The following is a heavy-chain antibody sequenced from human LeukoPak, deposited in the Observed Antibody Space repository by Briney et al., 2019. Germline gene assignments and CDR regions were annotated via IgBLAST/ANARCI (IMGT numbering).Heavy chain of an antibody. CDR1: GFPFTTAW. Sequence: GGSLRLSCAASGFPFTTAWMAWVRQAPGKGLEWVAVISYDGSNKYYADSVKGRFTISRDNSKNTLYLQMNSLRAEDTAVYYCARDPRTFGELIFDYWGQGTLVTVSS. V-gene: IGHV3-30-3*01. CDR2: ISYDGSNK. D-gene: IGHD3-10*01. J-gene: IGHJ4*02. CDR3: ARDPRTFGELIFDY.